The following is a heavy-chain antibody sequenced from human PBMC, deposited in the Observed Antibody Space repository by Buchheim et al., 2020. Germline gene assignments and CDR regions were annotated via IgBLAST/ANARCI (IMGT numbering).Heavy chain of an antibody. J-gene: IGHJ3*02. D-gene: IGHD5-18*01. CDR3: ATKGGYSYGDDAFDI. V-gene: IGHV3-30*04. CDR1: GFTFSSYA. Sequence: VQLVESGGGLVQPGGSLRLSCAASGFTFSSYAMHWVRQAPGKGLEWVAVISFDGTKKYYGDSVKGRVTISRDNSKNTLYLQMNSLGVEDTALYYCATKGGYSYGDDAFDIWGQGT. CDR2: ISFDGTKK.